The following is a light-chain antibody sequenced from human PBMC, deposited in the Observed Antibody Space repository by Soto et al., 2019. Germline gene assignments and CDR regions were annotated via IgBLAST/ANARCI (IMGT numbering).Light chain of an antibody. CDR3: QQSHTFPVT. J-gene: IGKJ5*01. Sequence: DIQMTQSPSSLSASVGDRVTITCRASQSISSYLNWYQQKPGKAPNLLIYAASNLQSGVPSRFSASGSGTDFTLTINILQPEDFATYYCQQSHTFPVTFGQGTRLEIK. V-gene: IGKV1-39*01. CDR2: AAS. CDR1: QSISSY.